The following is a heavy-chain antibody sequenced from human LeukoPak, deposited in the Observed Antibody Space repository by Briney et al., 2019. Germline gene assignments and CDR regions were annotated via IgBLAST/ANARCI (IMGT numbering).Heavy chain of an antibody. CDR2: ISGSGGST. J-gene: IGHJ4*02. CDR3: AKDPDKEYCSGGTCYFLDY. CDR1: GFTVSSTY. V-gene: IGHV3-23*01. Sequence: PGGSLRLACAASGFTVSSTYMNWARQAPGKGLEWVSAISGSGGSTYYADSVKGRFTISRDNSKNTLYLQMNSLRAEDTAVYYCAKDPDKEYCSGGTCYFLDYWGQGTLVTVSS. D-gene: IGHD2-15*01.